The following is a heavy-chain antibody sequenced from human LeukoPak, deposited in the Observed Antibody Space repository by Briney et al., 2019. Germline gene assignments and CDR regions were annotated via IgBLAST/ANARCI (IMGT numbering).Heavy chain of an antibody. Sequence: GGSLRLSCAASGSTFSSYSMNWVRQAPGKGLEWVSYISSSNSSTIYYADSVKGRFTISRDNAKNSLYLQMNSLRDEDTAVYYCARGPGYSSGWYETDNELDYWGQGTLVTVSS. D-gene: IGHD6-19*01. J-gene: IGHJ4*02. V-gene: IGHV3-48*02. CDR1: GSTFSSYS. CDR3: ARGPGYSSGWYETDNELDY. CDR2: ISSSNSSTI.